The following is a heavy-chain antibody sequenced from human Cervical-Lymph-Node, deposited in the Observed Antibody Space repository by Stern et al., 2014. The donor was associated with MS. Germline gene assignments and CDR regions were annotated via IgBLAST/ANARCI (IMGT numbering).Heavy chain of an antibody. CDR3: ARPPPRRKWDDPNYGMDV. CDR2: IYPDDSDI. Sequence: EVQLVESGAEVKKPGESLKISCKGSGYTFTNNWIAWVRQMPGKGLEWMGIIYPDDSDIRYSPSLQGQVTISADKPISTAYLQWRSLKAADSAVYYCARPPPRRKWDDPNYGMDVWGQGTTVTVSS. J-gene: IGHJ6*02. V-gene: IGHV5-51*04. D-gene: IGHD1-1*01. CDR1: GYTFTNNW.